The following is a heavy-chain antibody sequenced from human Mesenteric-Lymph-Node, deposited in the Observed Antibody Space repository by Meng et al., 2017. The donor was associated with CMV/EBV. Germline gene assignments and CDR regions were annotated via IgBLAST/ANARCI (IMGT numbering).Heavy chain of an antibody. CDR2: IYPGGDT. CDR1: GFTSSSTC. Sequence: GGSLRLSCAASGFTSSSTCMHWVRQAPGKGLQWVSLIYPGGDTYYADSVKGRFTISRDNSQNTLYLQMNSLRAEDTAVYYCARMYSSGIFSSVVYYYSMDVWGQGTTVTVSS. V-gene: IGHV3-53*01. D-gene: IGHD3-22*01. CDR3: ARMYSSGIFSSVVYYYSMDV. J-gene: IGHJ6*02.